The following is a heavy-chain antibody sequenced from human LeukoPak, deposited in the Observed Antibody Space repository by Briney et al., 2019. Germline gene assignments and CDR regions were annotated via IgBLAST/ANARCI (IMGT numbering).Heavy chain of an antibody. Sequence: SETLSLTCAVYGGSFSGYYWSWIRQPPGKGLEWIGEINHSGSTYYNPSLKSRVTISVDTSKNQFSLKLSSVTAADTAVYYCARGRGGSYWGQGTLVTVSS. CDR1: GGSFSGYY. CDR3: ARGRGGSY. V-gene: IGHV4-34*01. J-gene: IGHJ4*02. D-gene: IGHD6-25*01. CDR2: INHSGST.